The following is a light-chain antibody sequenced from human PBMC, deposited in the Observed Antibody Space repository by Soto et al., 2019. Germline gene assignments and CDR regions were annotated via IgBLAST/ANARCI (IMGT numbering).Light chain of an antibody. Sequence: EIVLPQYPGTLSLSPGERATLSCMASQTLSNSFIAWYQQKPGQAPRLLIYDTSSRATGVPDRYSASGSGTDFTLTISRLEPEDFAVFFCQQDGTSEIIFGQGTRLEIK. CDR1: QTLSNSF. CDR3: QQDGTSEII. V-gene: IGKV3-20*01. CDR2: DTS. J-gene: IGKJ5*01.